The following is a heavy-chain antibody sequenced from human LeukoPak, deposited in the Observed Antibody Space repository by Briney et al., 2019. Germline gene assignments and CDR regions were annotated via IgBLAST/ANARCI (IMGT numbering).Heavy chain of an antibody. D-gene: IGHD2-21*02. CDR3: ARHGRLGPAAHRVTHFDY. CDR1: GGSISSSSDY. Sequence: SETLSLTCTVSGGSISSSSDYWGWIRQPPGKWLEWIVSIYNSVSTYYNPSRKRRITISVDTSKKQHSLKLRSVTAADTAVYYCARHGRLGPAAHRVTHFDYWGEGTLVTVSS. CDR2: IYNSVST. J-gene: IGHJ4*02. V-gene: IGHV4-39*01.